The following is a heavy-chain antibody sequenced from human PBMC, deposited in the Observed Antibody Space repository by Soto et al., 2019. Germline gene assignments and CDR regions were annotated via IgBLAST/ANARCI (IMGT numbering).Heavy chain of an antibody. CDR3: ATHYGSGSRLSGAFEM. V-gene: IGHV5-10-1*01. D-gene: IGHD3-10*01. Sequence: PGESLKISCKGSGYSFTSYCISWVRQMPWKGLEWMGRIDPSDSYTNYSPSFQGHVTISADKSISTAYLQWSSLKASDTAMYYCATHYGSGSRLSGAFEMWGQGTMVTLSS. CDR1: GYSFTSYC. J-gene: IGHJ3*02. CDR2: IDPSDSYT.